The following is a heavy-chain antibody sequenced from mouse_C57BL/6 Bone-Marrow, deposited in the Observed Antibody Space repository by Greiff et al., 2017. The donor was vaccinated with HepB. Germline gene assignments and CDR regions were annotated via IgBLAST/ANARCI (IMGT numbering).Heavy chain of an antibody. CDR1: GFSLTSYG. J-gene: IGHJ4*01. CDR3: ASEFYYAMDY. Sequence: VKLMESGPGLVAPSQRLSITCTVSGFSLTSYGIDWVRQSPGKGLEWLGVIWGVGSTNYNSALKSRLSISKDNSKSQVFLQMNSLQTDDTAMDYCASEFYYAMDYWGQGTSVTVS. CDR2: IWGVGST. V-gene: IGHV2-6*01.